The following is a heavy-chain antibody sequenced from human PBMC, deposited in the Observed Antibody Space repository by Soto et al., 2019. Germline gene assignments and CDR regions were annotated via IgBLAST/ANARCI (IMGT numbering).Heavy chain of an antibody. CDR1: GGSFSGYY. CDR3: AREVPYYYDSSGYYYSRVNYYFDY. D-gene: IGHD3-22*01. J-gene: IGHJ4*02. CDR2: INHSGST. Sequence: PSETLSLTCAVYGGSFSGYYWSWIRQPPGKGLEWIGEINHSGSTNYSPSLKSRVTISVDTSKNQFSLKLSSVTAADTAVYYCAREVPYYYDSSGYYYSRVNYYFDYWGQGTLVTVSS. V-gene: IGHV4-34*01.